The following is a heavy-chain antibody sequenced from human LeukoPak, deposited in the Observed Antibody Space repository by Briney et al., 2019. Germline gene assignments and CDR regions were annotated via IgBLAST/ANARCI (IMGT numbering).Heavy chain of an antibody. CDR2: ISNSGGST. Sequence: PGGSLRLSCAAYGFTFSSYAMSWVRQAPGKGLEWVSAISNSGGSTYYADSVKGRFTISRDNSKSTLYLQMNSLRAEDTAVYYCAKSVIAAAGTFDYWGQGTLVTVSS. CDR3: AKSVIAAAGTFDY. J-gene: IGHJ4*02. D-gene: IGHD6-13*01. CDR1: GFTFSSYA. V-gene: IGHV3-23*01.